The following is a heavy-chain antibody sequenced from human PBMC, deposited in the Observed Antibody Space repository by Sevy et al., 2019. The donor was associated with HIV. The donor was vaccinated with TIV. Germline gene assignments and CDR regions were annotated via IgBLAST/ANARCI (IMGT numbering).Heavy chain of an antibody. V-gene: IGHV3-48*03. D-gene: IGHD3-22*01. Sequence: GESLKISCTASGFTFSSYDMNWVRQAPGKGLEWVSKISSSGSSIYYADSVKGQFTISRDNAKNSLNLQMNSLRAEDTALYYCVRNGGAYDTGFDPWGQGTLVTVSS. CDR2: ISSSGSSI. CDR1: GFTFSSYD. CDR3: VRNGGAYDTGFDP. J-gene: IGHJ5*02.